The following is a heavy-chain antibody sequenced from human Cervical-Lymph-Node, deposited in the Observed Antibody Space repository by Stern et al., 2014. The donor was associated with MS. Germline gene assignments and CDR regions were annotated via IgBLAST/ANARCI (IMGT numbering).Heavy chain of an antibody. D-gene: IGHD1-7*01. J-gene: IGHJ4*02. Sequence: QVTLRESGPTLVKPTQTLALTCTFSGFSLSTSGVGVGWIRQPPGKALEWLAVIYWDDDKRYSPSLKSRLTIIKDTSKNQVVLMMTNMYPGDTATYYCAHRSTRYTWNYVLFDYWGQGTLVTVSS. CDR1: GFSLSTSGVG. CDR2: IYWDDDK. V-gene: IGHV2-5*02. CDR3: AHRSTRYTWNYVLFDY.